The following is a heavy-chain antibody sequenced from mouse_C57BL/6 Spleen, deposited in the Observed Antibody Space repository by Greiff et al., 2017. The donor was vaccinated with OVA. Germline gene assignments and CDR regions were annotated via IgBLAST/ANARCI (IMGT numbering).Heavy chain of an antibody. CDR2: IRLKSDNYAT. V-gene: IGHV6-3*01. CDR3: RVDGYYSSWFAY. Sequence: EVMLVESGGGLVQPGGSMKLSCVASGFTFSNYWMNWVRQSPEKGLEWVAQIRLKSDNYATHYAESVKGRFTISRDDSKSSVYLQMNNSRAEDTGIYYCRVDGYYSSWFAYWGQGTLVTVSA. D-gene: IGHD2-3*01. J-gene: IGHJ3*01. CDR1: GFTFSNYW.